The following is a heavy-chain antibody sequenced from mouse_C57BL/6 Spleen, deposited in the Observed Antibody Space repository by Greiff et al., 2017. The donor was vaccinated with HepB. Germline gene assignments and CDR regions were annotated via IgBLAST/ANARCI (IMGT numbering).Heavy chain of an antibody. CDR2: IYPRSGNT. Sequence: QVQLQQSGAELARPGASVKLSCKASGYTFTSYGISWVKQRTGQGLEWIGEIYPRSGNTYYNEKFKGKATLTADKSSSTAYMELRSLTSEDSAVYFCARSYGYDEDYYAMDYWGQGTSVTVSS. CDR3: ARSYGYDEDYYAMDY. J-gene: IGHJ4*01. V-gene: IGHV1-81*01. CDR1: GYTFTSYG. D-gene: IGHD2-2*01.